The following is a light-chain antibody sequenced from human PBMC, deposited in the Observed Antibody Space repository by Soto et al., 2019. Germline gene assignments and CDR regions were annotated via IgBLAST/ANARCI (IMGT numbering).Light chain of an antibody. Sequence: IVMTQSPVTLSVSPGERATLSCRASQNISRSLAWYQQKPGQGPSLLIYGTSTRAGGVPARFSGVGSGTEFSLTISSLQSEDFAFYYCQQYNNWPTITFCQGTRLEIK. CDR3: QQYNNWPTIT. J-gene: IGKJ5*01. V-gene: IGKV3-15*01. CDR2: GTS. CDR1: QNISRS.